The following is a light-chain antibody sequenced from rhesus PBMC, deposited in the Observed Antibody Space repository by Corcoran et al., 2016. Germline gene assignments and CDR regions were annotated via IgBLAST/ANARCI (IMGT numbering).Light chain of an antibody. J-gene: IGKJ1*01. CDR3: EQHESAPRT. V-gene: IGKV1-21*01. CDR2: KAS. Sequence: DIQMTQSPSSLSASVGDRVTITCRASQAISIWLAWHQQKPGKAPKLLIYKASALESGVPSRFSGSGPGTEFTITIGNLQPEDFATYYCEQHESAPRTFGQGNKVEIK. CDR1: QAISIW.